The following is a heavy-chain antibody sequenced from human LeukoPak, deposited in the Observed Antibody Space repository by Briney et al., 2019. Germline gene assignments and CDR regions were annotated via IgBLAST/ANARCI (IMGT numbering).Heavy chain of an antibody. V-gene: IGHV3-23*01. CDR2: ISGSGGST. D-gene: IGHD3-3*01. CDR1: GFTFSSYA. CDR3: AKDLLRLSLAEYFQH. J-gene: IGHJ1*01. Sequence: GGSLRLSCAASGFTFSSYAMSWVRQAPGKGLEWVSAISGSGGSTYYADSVKGRFTISRDNSRNTLYLQMNSLRAEDTAVYYCAKDLLRLSLAEYFQHWGQGTLVTVSS.